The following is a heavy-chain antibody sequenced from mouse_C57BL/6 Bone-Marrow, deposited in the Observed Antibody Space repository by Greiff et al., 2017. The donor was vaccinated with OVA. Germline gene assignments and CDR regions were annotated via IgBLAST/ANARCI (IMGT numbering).Heavy chain of an antibody. D-gene: IGHD1-1*01. CDR2: IDPSDSYT. V-gene: IGHV1-50*01. CDR1: GYTFTSYW. J-gene: IGHJ2*01. CDR3: ARQDTVVESLFDY. Sequence: VQLQQPGAELVKPGASVKLSCKASGYTFTSYWMQWVKQRPGQGLEWIGEIDPSDSYTNYNQKFKGKATLTVDTSSSTAYMQLSSRTSEDSAVYYCARQDTVVESLFDYWGQGTTLTVSS.